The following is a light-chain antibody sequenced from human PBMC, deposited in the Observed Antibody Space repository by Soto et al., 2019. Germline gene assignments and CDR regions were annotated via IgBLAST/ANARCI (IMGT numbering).Light chain of an antibody. J-gene: IGLJ2*01. V-gene: IGLV1-40*01. CDR1: SSNIGAGYD. CDR2: GNS. Sequence: QSVLTQPPSVSGAPGQRVTISCTGSSSNIGAGYDVHWYQQLPGTAPKLLIYGNSNRPSGVPDRFSGSKSGTSASLAITGLQAEDEADYYCQSYDSSLGVRDVVFGGGTKLTVL. CDR3: QSYDSSLGVRDVV.